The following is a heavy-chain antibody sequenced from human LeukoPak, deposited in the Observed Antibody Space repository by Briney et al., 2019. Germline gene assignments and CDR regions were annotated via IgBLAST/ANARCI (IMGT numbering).Heavy chain of an antibody. Sequence: SETLSLTCTVSGGSISSYYWSWIRRPPGKGLEWIGYMYNSGSTNYNPSLKSRVTISVDTSKNQFSLKLSSVTAADTAVYYCARVRPADEVVSNWGQGTLVTVSS. CDR2: MYNSGST. CDR3: ARVRPADEVVSN. V-gene: IGHV4-59*08. D-gene: IGHD2-8*02. J-gene: IGHJ4*02. CDR1: GGSISSYY.